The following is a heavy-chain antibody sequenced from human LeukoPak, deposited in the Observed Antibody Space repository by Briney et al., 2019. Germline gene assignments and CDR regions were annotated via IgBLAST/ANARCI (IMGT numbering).Heavy chain of an antibody. Sequence: ASVTVSCKASGGTFSSYAISWVRQAPRQGLEWMGGISPIFGTANYAQKFQGRVTITADESTSTAYMELSSLRSEDTAVYYCARGTVAGTRGGWFDPWGQGTLVTVSS. V-gene: IGHV1-69*13. CDR3: ARGTVAGTRGGWFDP. CDR2: ISPIFGTA. D-gene: IGHD6-19*01. J-gene: IGHJ5*02. CDR1: GGTFSSYA.